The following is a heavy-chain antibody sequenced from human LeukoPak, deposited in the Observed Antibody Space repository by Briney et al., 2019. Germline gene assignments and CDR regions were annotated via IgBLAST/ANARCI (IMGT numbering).Heavy chain of an antibody. CDR3: AGCIASGYHIDY. D-gene: IGHD3-3*01. CDR2: IYYSGST. Sequence: PSQTLSLTCTVSGGSISSGDYYWSWIRQPPGKGLEWIGYIYYSGSTYYNPSLKSRVTISVDTSKNQFSLKLSSATAADTAVYYCAGCIASGYHIDYWGQGTLVTVSS. J-gene: IGHJ4*02. CDR1: GGSISSGDYY. V-gene: IGHV4-30-4*08.